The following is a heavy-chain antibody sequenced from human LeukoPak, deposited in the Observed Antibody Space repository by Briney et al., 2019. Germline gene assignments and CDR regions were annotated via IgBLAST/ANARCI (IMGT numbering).Heavy chain of an antibody. Sequence: ASVKVSCKASGYTFRSYSISWVRQAPGQGLEWMGWISPSNGNTNYAQKLQDRVTMTTDTSTRTVYMELRSLRSDDTAVYYCARDSGWELQQFCFDHWGQGTLVTVSS. CDR3: ARDSGWELQQFCFDH. V-gene: IGHV1-18*04. D-gene: IGHD1-26*01. CDR1: GYTFRSYS. CDR2: ISPSNGNT. J-gene: IGHJ4*02.